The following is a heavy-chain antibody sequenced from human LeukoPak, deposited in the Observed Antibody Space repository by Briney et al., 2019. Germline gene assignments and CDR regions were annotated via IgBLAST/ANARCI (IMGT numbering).Heavy chain of an antibody. J-gene: IGHJ4*02. D-gene: IGHD1-26*01. CDR2: INPSAEST. Sequence: ASVKVSCKASGYIFSNYYIHWVRQAPGQGFERMGIINPSAESTTYAQKFQGRVTMTRDTSTSTVYMELSSLRSEDTAVYYCARDHVPAYVGIDYWGQGTLVTVSS. CDR3: ARDHVPAYVGIDY. V-gene: IGHV1-46*01. CDR1: GYIFSNYY.